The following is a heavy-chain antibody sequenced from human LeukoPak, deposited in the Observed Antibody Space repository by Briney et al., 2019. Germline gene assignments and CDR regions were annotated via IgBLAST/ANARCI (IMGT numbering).Heavy chain of an antibody. J-gene: IGHJ6*02. CDR2: IYHSGST. CDR1: GGSIKSNNW. V-gene: IGHV4-4*02. CDR3: ARGRPRDYYYGMDV. D-gene: IGHD6-25*01. Sequence: SETLSLTCAVSGGSIKSNNWWSWVRQPPGKGLEWIGEIYHSGSTNYNPSLESRVTVSVDTSKNQFSLKLSSVTAADTAVYYCARGRPRDYYYGMDVWGQGTTVTVSS.